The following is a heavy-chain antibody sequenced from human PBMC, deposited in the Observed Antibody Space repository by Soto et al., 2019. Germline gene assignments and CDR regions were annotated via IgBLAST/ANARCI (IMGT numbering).Heavy chain of an antibody. V-gene: IGHV3-74*01. CDR1: ECTCDNHG. Sequence: LFCTPSECTCDNHGVHLVRQIKRKGPVWVSRINGDGSFTSYADAVKGRFTISRDNAKNTLSLQMNSLRAEDTAVYYCAREIYDDYGRSGFDHWGQGTLVTVSS. D-gene: IGHD3-22*01. J-gene: IGHJ4*02. CDR3: AREIYDDYGRSGFDH. CDR2: INGDGSFT.